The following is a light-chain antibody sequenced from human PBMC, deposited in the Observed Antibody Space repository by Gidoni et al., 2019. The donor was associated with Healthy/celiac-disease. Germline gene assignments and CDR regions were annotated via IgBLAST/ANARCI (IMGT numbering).Light chain of an antibody. CDR1: QSISSY. J-gene: IGKJ4*01. CDR3: QQSYSTPLT. Sequence: DIQMTQSPSSLSASVGDRVTITCRASQSISSYLNWYQQKPGKAPTLLIYAASSLQSGVPSSFSGSGSVTDFTLTISSLQPEDFATYYCQQSYSTPLTFGGGTKVEIK. V-gene: IGKV1-39*01. CDR2: AAS.